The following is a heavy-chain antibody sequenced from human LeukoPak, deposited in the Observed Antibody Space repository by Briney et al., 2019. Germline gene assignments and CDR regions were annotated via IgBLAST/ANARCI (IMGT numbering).Heavy chain of an antibody. CDR2: ISWDGGST. CDR1: GFTFDDYT. Sequence: GGSLRLSCAASGFTFDDYTMHWVRQAPGKGLEWVSLISWDGGSTYYADSVKGRFTISRDNSKNSLYLQMNSLRTEDTALYYCAKDLGWRGATTYYMDVWGKGTTVTVSS. CDR3: AKDLGWRGATTYYMDV. V-gene: IGHV3-43*01. D-gene: IGHD1-26*01. J-gene: IGHJ6*03.